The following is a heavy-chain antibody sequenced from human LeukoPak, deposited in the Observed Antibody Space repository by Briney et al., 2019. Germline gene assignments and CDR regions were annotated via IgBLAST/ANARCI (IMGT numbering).Heavy chain of an antibody. V-gene: IGHV4-39*02. CDR3: ARDQIAVLGTYYYYYGMGV. J-gene: IGHJ6*02. D-gene: IGHD6-19*01. Sequence: PSETLSLTCIVPGGSISSISSNNYHWGWIRQPPGKGLEWIGSIYYSGSTYYNPSLKSRVTISVDTSKNQFSLKLSSVTAADTALYYCARDQIAVLGTYYYYYGMGVWGQGTTVIVSS. CDR2: IYYSGST. CDR1: GGSISSISSNNYH.